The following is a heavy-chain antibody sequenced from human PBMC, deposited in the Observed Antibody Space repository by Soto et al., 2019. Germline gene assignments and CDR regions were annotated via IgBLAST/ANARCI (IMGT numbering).Heavy chain of an antibody. CDR1: GFTFSSYG. CDR2: IWYDGSKK. CDR3: ARGDAYYYGSGTGGMDV. V-gene: IGHV3-33*01. D-gene: IGHD3-10*01. Sequence: GGSLRLSCVASGFTFSSYGMHWVRQAPGKGLEWVAVIWYDGSKKYYADSVKGRFTISRDNSKNTLYLQMNSLRAEDTAVYYCARGDAYYYGSGTGGMDVWGQGTTVTVSS. J-gene: IGHJ6*02.